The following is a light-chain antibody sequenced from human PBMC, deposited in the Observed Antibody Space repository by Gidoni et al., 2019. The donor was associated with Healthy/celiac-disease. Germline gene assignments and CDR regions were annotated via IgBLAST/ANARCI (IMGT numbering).Light chain of an antibody. CDR1: QGISSY. CDR2: AAS. J-gene: IGKJ1*01. CDR3: QQYYSYPRT. Sequence: AIRMTQSPSSFSASTGDRVTITCRASQGISSYLAWYQQQPGKAPKLLIYAASTLQSGVPSRFSGSGSGTDFTLTISFLQSEDFATYYCQQYYSYPRTFGQXTKVEIK. V-gene: IGKV1-8*01.